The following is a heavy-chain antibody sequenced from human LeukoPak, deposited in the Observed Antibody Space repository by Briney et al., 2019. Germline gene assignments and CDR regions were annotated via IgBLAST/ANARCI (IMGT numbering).Heavy chain of an antibody. Sequence: SETLSLTCTVSGGSISSGSYYWSWIRQPAGKGLEWIGRIYTSGSTNYNPSLKSRVTISVDTSKNQFSLKLSSVTAADTAVYYCARASGGYALYYWGQGTLVTVSS. D-gene: IGHD5-12*01. CDR3: ARASGGYALYY. J-gene: IGHJ4*02. CDR1: GGSISSGSYY. CDR2: IYTSGST. V-gene: IGHV4-61*02.